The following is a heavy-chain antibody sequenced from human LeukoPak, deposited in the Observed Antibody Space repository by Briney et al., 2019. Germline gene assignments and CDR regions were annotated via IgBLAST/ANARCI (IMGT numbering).Heavy chain of an antibody. CDR2: ISYDGSNK. J-gene: IGHJ4*02. CDR3: ARVDYSNHYYFDY. V-gene: IGHV3-30-3*01. D-gene: IGHD4-11*01. CDR1: GGTFSSYA. Sequence: SCKASGGTFSSYAMHWVRQAPGKGLEWVAVISYDGSNKYYADSVKGRFTISRDNSKNTLYLQMNSLRAEDTAVYYCARVDYSNHYYFDYWGQGTLVTVSS.